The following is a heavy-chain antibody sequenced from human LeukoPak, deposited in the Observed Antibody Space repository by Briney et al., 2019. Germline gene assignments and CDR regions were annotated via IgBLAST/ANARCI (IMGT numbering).Heavy chain of an antibody. Sequence: SETLSLTCTVSGGSISSSLYYWAWIRQPPGKGLEWIGSIYYSGSTYYNPSLKSRVTMAVDTSENQFSLKLNSVTAADTAVYYCASLGTYTYTFDYWGQGILVTVSS. CDR1: GGSISSSLYY. CDR3: ASLGTYTYTFDY. CDR2: IYYSGST. J-gene: IGHJ4*02. V-gene: IGHV4-39*01. D-gene: IGHD1-26*01.